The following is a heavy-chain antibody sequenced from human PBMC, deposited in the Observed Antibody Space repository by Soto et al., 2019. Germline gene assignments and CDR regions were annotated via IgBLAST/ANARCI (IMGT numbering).Heavy chain of an antibody. V-gene: IGHV3-33*01. CDR3: ARGTYCTNGVCYFGAYFDY. CDR2: IWYDGSNK. CDR1: VFTFSSYG. D-gene: IGHD2-8*01. J-gene: IGHJ4*02. Sequence: GGSLRLSCAASVFTFSSYGMHWVRQAPGRGLEWVAVIWYDGSNKYYADSVKGRFTISRDNSKNTLYLQMNSLRAEDTAVYYCARGTYCTNGVCYFGAYFDYWCQGTLLTVSS.